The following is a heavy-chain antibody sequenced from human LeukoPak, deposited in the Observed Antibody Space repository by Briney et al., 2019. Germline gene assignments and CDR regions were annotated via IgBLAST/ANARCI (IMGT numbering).Heavy chain of an antibody. CDR1: GYSISSGYY. D-gene: IGHD6-19*01. J-gene: IGHJ6*03. CDR2: IYHSGST. Sequence: SETLSLTCAVSGYSISSGYYWGWIRQPPGKGLEWIGCIYHSGSTYYNPSLKSRVTISVDTSKNQFSLKLSSVTAADTAVYYCAREAVADYMDVWGKGTTVTVSS. V-gene: IGHV4-38-2*02. CDR3: AREAVADYMDV.